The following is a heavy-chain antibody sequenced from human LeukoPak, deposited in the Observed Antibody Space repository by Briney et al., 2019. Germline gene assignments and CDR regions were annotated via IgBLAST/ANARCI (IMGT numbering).Heavy chain of an antibody. Sequence: PGGSLRLSCAASGFTVSSNYMSWVRQAPGKGLEWVSVIYSGGSTYYADSVKGRFTISRDNSKNTLYLQMNSLRAEDTAVYYCARDAYYDSSGYYYDDYWGQGTLVTVSS. CDR1: GFTVSSNY. CDR3: ARDAYYDSSGYYYDDY. J-gene: IGHJ4*02. D-gene: IGHD3-22*01. CDR2: IYSGGST. V-gene: IGHV3-66*01.